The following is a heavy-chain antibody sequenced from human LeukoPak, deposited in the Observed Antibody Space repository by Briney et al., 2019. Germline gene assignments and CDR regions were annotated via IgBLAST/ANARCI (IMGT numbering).Heavy chain of an antibody. J-gene: IGHJ4*02. V-gene: IGHV3-21*01. Sequence: TGGSLRLSCAASGFTFSTYSMNWVRQAPGRGLEWISFISTSSIYIYYADSVKGRFTISRDNAKNSLYLQMNSLRAEDTAVYYCARGSPLDYWGQGTLVTVSS. CDR2: ISTSSIYI. CDR1: GFTFSTYS. CDR3: ARGSPLDY.